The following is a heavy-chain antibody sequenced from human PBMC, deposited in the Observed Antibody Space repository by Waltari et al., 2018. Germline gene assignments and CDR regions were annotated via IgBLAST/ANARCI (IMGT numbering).Heavy chain of an antibody. CDR2: IWYDGSNK. CDR3: ARDVVVNTPHFDY. V-gene: IGHV3-33*01. Sequence: QVQLVESGGGVVQPGRSLRLSCAASGFTFSSHGMHWVRQAPGKGLEWVAVIWYDGSNKYYADSLKGRFTISRDNSKNTLYLQMNSLRAEDTAVYYCARDVVVNTPHFDYWGQGTLVTVSS. CDR1: GFTFSSHG. J-gene: IGHJ4*02. D-gene: IGHD3-22*01.